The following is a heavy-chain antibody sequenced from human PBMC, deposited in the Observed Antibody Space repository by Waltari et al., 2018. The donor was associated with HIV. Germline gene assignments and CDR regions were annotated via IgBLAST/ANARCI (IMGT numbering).Heavy chain of an antibody. Sequence: QVRLPMWGTGLLRPSEPLSLTCAVYGGSFSGYYWGWIRPPPGQTLEWVGDISYGERRYFIPAQASRGTISIDTSKSQFALHLTSVTAADMAIYYGARLWLPGVAPAAIVPPIWFDSWSRGTLVTVSA. CDR1: GGSFSGYY. CDR2: ISYGERR. V-gene: IGHV4-34*02. J-gene: IGHJ5*01. D-gene: IGHD2-2*02. CDR3: ARLWLPGVAPAAIVPPIWFDS.